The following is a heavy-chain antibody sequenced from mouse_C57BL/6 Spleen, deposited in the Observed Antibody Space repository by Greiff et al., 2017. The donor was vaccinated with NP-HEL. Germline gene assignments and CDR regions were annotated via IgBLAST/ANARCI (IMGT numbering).Heavy chain of an antibody. J-gene: IGHJ2*01. Sequence: EVQLQQSGPGLVKPSQSLSLTCSVTGYSITSGYYWNWIRQFPGNKLEWMGYISYDGSNNYKPSIKNRISITRDTSKNQFFLKLNSVTTEDTATYCCARDELLDYWGEGTTLTVSS. D-gene: IGHD2-1*01. CDR2: ISYDGSN. CDR1: GYSITSGYY. V-gene: IGHV3-6*01. CDR3: ARDELLDY.